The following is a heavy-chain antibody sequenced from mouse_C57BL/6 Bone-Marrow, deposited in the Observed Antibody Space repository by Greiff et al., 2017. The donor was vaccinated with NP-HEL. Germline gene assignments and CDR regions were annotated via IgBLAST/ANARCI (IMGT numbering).Heavy chain of an antibody. CDR3: ARPYYYGSSVYAMDY. V-gene: IGHV14-3*01. D-gene: IGHD1-1*01. CDR2: IDPANGNT. Sequence: VQLKESVAELVRPGASVKLSCTASGFNIKNTYMHWVKQRPEQGLEWIGRIDPANGNTKYAPKFQGKATITADTSSNTAYLQLSSLTSEDTAIYYCARPYYYGSSVYAMDYWGQGTSVTVSS. J-gene: IGHJ4*01. CDR1: GFNIKNTY.